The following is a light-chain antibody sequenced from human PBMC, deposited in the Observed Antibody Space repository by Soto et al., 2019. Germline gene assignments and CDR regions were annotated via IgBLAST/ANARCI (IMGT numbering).Light chain of an antibody. J-gene: IGKJ5*01. CDR2: AAS. CDR1: QGISSW. CDR3: QQANSFPIT. Sequence: DIQMTQSPSSVSASVGDRVTITCRASQGISSWLAWYQKKPGKAPNPLIYAASSLQSGVPSRFSGSESGTDFTLTISSLQPEDCAIYFCQQANSFPITFGQGTRLEIK. V-gene: IGKV1-12*01.